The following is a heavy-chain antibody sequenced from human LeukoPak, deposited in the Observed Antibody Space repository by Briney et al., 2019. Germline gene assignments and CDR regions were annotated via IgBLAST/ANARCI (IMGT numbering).Heavy chain of an antibody. CDR2: ISSSGSTI. CDR3: ARDSTRGYSYDY. Sequence: GGSPRLSCAASGFTFSDYYMSWIRQAPGKGLEWVSYISSSGSTIYYADSVEGRFTISRDNAKNSLYLQMNSLRAEDTAVYYCARDSTRGYSYDYWGQGTLVTVSS. CDR1: GFTFSDYY. J-gene: IGHJ4*02. V-gene: IGHV3-11*01. D-gene: IGHD5-18*01.